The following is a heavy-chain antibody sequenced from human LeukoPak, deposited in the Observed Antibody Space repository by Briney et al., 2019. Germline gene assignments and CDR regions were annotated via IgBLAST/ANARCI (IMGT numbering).Heavy chain of an antibody. Sequence: PGGSLRLSCAASGFTFSSYAMSWVRQAPGKGLEWVSAISGSGGSTYYADSVKGRFAISRDNSKNTLYLQMNSLRAEDTAVYYCAEQSSIIAAAGTDYWGQGTLVTVSS. CDR3: AEQSSIIAAAGTDY. D-gene: IGHD6-13*01. V-gene: IGHV3-23*01. CDR2: ISGSGGST. CDR1: GFTFSSYA. J-gene: IGHJ4*02.